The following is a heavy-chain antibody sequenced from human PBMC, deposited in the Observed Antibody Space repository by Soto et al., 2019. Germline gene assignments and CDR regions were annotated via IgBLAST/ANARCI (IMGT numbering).Heavy chain of an antibody. D-gene: IGHD2-8*02. J-gene: IGHJ4*02. CDR1: GYTFTGYY. CDR3: ARGEDYRWLFHYLDD. CDR2: INPDNGAA. Sequence: ASSVQVTCTVCGYTFTGYYLHWARQAPGQGLEWMGWINPDNGAANYAQQFQGRVTMTRDTSISTVYLEFSSLRSEDTAVYFCARGEDYRWLFHYLDDRGQGPRVT. V-gene: IGHV1-2*02.